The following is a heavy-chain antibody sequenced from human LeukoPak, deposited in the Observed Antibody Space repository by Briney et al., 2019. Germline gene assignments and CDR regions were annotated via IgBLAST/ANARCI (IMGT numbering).Heavy chain of an antibody. Sequence: PGGSLRPSCAASGFTFSIYAMSWVRQAPGRWREWVLATSGSGGYTYYADPVKGRFTISRDNSKNTLYLQMNSLRAEDTAGYYCAKRSAESSGWFTDWGQGNLVTVSS. J-gene: IGHJ4*02. V-gene: IGHV3-23*01. CDR3: AKRSAESSGWFTD. CDR2: TSGSGGYT. D-gene: IGHD6-19*01. CDR1: GFTFSIYA.